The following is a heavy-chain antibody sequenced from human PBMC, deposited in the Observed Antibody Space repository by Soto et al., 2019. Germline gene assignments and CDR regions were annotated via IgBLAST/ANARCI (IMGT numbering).Heavy chain of an antibody. CDR1: GFSFSTYA. Sequence: EVQLLESGGGLVQPGGSLRLSCAASGFSFSTYAMSWVRQAPGKGLEWVSGISAGGGNTYYADSVRGRFTISRDNSKNTVDLQISSLRAEDTALYYCAKHSEYQLLSWLDPWGLRTLVTVSS. V-gene: IGHV3-23*01. CDR3: AKHSEYQLLSWLDP. CDR2: ISAGGGNT. D-gene: IGHD2-2*01. J-gene: IGHJ5*02.